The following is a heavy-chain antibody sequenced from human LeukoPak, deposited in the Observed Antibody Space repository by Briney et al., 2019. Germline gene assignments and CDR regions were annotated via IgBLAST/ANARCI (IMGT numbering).Heavy chain of an antibody. CDR3: ARSGYFDL. J-gene: IGHJ2*01. CDR1: GYSISSGYY. Sequence: SETLSLTCTVSGYSISSGYYWGWIRQPPGKGLEWIGSIYHSGSTYYNPSLKSRVTISVDTSKNQFSLKLSSATAADTAVYYCARSGYFDLWGRGTLVTVSS. V-gene: IGHV4-38-2*02. CDR2: IYHSGST. D-gene: IGHD3-3*01.